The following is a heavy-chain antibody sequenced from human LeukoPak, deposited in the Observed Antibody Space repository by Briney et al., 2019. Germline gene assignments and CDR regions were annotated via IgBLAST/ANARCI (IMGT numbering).Heavy chain of an antibody. V-gene: IGHV4-31*03. CDR3: AREYSYSYYFDY. Sequence: NASETLSLTCTVSGGSISSGGYYWSWIRQHPGKGREWIGYIYYSGTTYYNPSLKSRLTISVDTSKNQFSLKLSSVTAADTAVYYRAREYSYSYYFDYWGQGTLVTVSS. CDR2: IYYSGTT. CDR1: GGSISSGGYY. D-gene: IGHD5-18*01. J-gene: IGHJ4*02.